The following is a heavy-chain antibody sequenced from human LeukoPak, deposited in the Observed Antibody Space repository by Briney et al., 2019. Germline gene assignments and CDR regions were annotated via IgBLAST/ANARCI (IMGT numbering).Heavy chain of an antibody. V-gene: IGHV1-2*02. Sequence: ASVKVSCKVSGYTLTELSMHWVRQAPGQGLEWMGWINPNSGGTNYAQKFQGRVTMTRDTSISTAYMELSRLRSDDTAVYYCARPIAVAEFDYWGQGTLVTVSS. D-gene: IGHD6-19*01. CDR3: ARPIAVAEFDY. CDR1: GYTLTELS. J-gene: IGHJ4*02. CDR2: INPNSGGT.